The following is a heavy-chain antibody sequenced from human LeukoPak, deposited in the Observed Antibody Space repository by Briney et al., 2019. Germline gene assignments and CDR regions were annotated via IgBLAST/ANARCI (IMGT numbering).Heavy chain of an antibody. J-gene: IGHJ3*01. D-gene: IGHD3-9*01. CDR2: INAGNGNT. V-gene: IGHV1-3*01. CDR3: ARSYYDILTGWINNAFDV. Sequence: ASVKVSCKASGYTFTSYAIHWVRQAPGQRLEWMGWINAGNGNTKYSQKFQDRVIITRDTSASTAYMELSSLGSEGTAVYYCARSYYDILTGWINNAFDVWGQGTMVTVSS. CDR1: GYTFTSYA.